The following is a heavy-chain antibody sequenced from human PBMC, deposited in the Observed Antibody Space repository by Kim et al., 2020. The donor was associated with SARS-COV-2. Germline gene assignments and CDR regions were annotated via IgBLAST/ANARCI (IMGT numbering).Heavy chain of an antibody. CDR3: AKEAGRDIDYDRSFDY. Sequence: GGSLRLSCAASGFTFSSYAMSWVRQAPGKGLEWVSAISGSGGSTYYADSVKGRFTISRDNSKNTLYLQMNSLRAEDTAVYYCAKEAGRDIDYDRSFDYWGQGTLVTVSS. J-gene: IGHJ4*02. CDR1: GFTFSSYA. D-gene: IGHD3-22*01. CDR2: ISGSGGST. V-gene: IGHV3-23*01.